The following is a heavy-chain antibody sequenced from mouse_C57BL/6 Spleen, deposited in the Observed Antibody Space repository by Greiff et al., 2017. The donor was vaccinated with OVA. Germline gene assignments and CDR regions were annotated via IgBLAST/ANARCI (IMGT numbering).Heavy chain of an antibody. CDR3: ARELMVTRDYAMDY. D-gene: IGHD2-2*01. CDR2: IDPEDGET. J-gene: IGHJ4*01. V-gene: IGHV14-2*01. CDR1: GFNIKDYY. Sequence: EVKLEESGAELVKPGASVKLSCTASGFNIKDYYMHWVKQRTEQGLEWIGRIDPEDGETKYAPKFQGKATITADTSSNTAYLQLSSLTSEDTAVYYCARELMVTRDYAMDYWGQGTSVTVSS.